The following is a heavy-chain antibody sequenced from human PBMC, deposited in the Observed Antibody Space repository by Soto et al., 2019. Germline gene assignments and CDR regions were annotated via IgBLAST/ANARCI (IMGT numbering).Heavy chain of an antibody. J-gene: IGHJ6*02. CDR1: GFTFSYYP. CDR2: ISFDGSNK. D-gene: IGHD5-12*01. Sequence: QMQLVESGGGAVKPGRSLRLSCAASGFTFSYYPMHWVRQAPGKGLEWVAVISFDGSNKYYAYSVKGRFTISRDNSKNTLYLQMNRLRGVDTAVYYCARVPGDMVAILYSYPLDGREPLSDVDVWGQGTTVTVSS. V-gene: IGHV3-30*04. CDR3: ARVPGDMVAILYSYPLDGREPLSDVDV.